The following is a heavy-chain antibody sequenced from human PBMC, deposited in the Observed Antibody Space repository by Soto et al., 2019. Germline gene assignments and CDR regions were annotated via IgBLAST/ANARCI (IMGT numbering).Heavy chain of an antibody. CDR1: GGSISSGGYY. CDR3: ARTVVAATWGMDV. D-gene: IGHD2-15*01. CDR2: IYDSGST. J-gene: IGHJ6*02. Sequence: SETLSLTCTVSGGSISSGGYYWSWIRQHPGKGLEWIGYIYDSGSTYYNPSLKSRVTISVDTSKNQFSLKLSSVTAADTAVYYCARTVVAATWGMDVWGQGTTVT. V-gene: IGHV4-31*03.